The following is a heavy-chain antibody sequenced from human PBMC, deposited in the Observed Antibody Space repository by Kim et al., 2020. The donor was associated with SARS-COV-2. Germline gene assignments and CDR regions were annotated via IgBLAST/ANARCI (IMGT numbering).Heavy chain of an antibody. V-gene: IGHV3-23*03. J-gene: IGHJ4*02. D-gene: IGHD3-10*01. Sequence: KGRFTSSGDNSKNTLYLQMNSLRAEDTAVYYCAKDREAYGSGSYYYGFDYWGQGTLVTVSS. CDR3: AKDREAYGSGSYYYGFDY.